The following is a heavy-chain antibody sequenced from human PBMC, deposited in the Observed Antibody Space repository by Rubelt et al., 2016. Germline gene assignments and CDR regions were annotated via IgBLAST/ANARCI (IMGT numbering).Heavy chain of an antibody. D-gene: IGHD3-3*01. Sequence: GGVVQPGRSLRLSCAASGFTFSSYGMHWVRQAPGKGLEWVAVIWYDGSNKYYADSVKGRFTISRDNSKNTLYLQMNSLRAEDTAVYYCAKDYDFWSGYYPTFDYWGQGTLVTVSS. CDR2: IWYDGSNK. V-gene: IGHV3-33*06. CDR3: AKDYDFWSGYYPTFDY. CDR1: GFTFSSYG. J-gene: IGHJ4*02.